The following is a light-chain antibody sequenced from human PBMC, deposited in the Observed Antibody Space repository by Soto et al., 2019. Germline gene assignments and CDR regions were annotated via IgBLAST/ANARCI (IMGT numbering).Light chain of an antibody. J-gene: IGKJ1*01. CDR3: QQYNSYSWT. V-gene: IGKV1-5*01. Sequence: DIQMTQSPSTLSASVGDRVTITCRASQSISSWLAWYQQKPGKAPKLLIYDASNLESGVPSRFSGSGSGTEFTLTISSLQPDDFATYYCQQYNSYSWTFGQGSKV. CDR1: QSISSW. CDR2: DAS.